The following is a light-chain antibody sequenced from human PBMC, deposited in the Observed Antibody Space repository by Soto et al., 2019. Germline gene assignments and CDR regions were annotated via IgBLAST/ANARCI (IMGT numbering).Light chain of an antibody. V-gene: IGLV2-14*01. J-gene: IGLJ1*01. Sequence: QSVLTQPASVSGSPGQSITISCTGTSSDVGGYNYVSWYQQHPGKAPKLMTYEVSSRPSGVSNRFSGSKSGNTASLTISGLQAEDEADYYCSSYTSSSTGVFGTGTKVTVL. CDR3: SSYTSSSTGV. CDR2: EVS. CDR1: SSDVGGYNY.